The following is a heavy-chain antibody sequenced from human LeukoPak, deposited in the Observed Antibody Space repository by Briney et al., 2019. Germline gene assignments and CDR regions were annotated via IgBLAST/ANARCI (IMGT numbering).Heavy chain of an antibody. D-gene: IGHD5-18*01. J-gene: IGHJ4*02. Sequence: GGSLRLSRAASGFTFSSDAMSWVRQAPGKGLEWVAGISGSGGRTYYADSVKGRFTISRDNSKNTVYLQMSSLRAEDTAVYYCAKEARYSYGPLDFWGQGTLVTVSS. CDR1: GFTFSSDA. CDR2: ISGSGGRT. V-gene: IGHV3-23*01. CDR3: AKEARYSYGPLDF.